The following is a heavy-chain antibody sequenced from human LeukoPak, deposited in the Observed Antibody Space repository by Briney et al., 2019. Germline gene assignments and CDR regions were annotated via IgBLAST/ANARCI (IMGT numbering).Heavy chain of an antibody. CDR1: GGSISSHS. V-gene: IGHV4-59*11. J-gene: IGHJ4*02. CDR3: AAIKGESDDLHFHY. Sequence: KSSETLSLTRTVTGGSISSHSWGWLRQPPGKGLEWIGNTWYFGSTSYNPSLSNRVTISEDTSKNQISLKLSSVTAADTAIYYCAAIKGESDDLHFHYWGKGGLVPVP. D-gene: IGHD3-3*01. CDR2: TWYFGST.